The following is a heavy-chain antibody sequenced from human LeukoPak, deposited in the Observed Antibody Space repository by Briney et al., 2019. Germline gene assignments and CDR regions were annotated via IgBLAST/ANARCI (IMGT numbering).Heavy chain of an antibody. V-gene: IGHV3-64*01. J-gene: IGHJ4*02. CDR2: ISSNGGST. Sequence: QPGGSLRLSCVASGFTFNNYAMHWVRQAPGKGLEYVSAISSNGGSTYYANSVKGRFTISRDNSKNTLYLQMGSLRAEDMAVYYCARDAGYCSGGSCPGYYFDYWGQGTLVTVSS. D-gene: IGHD2-15*01. CDR1: GFTFNNYA. CDR3: ARDAGYCSGGSCPGYYFDY.